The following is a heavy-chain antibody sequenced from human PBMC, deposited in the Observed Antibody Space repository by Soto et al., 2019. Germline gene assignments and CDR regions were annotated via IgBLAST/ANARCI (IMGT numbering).Heavy chain of an antibody. V-gene: IGHV3-48*02. D-gene: IGHD3-16*01. CDR1: GFTFSRNA. J-gene: IGHJ4*02. CDR2: ISSSGTTI. Sequence: PGGSLRLSCEASGFTFSRNAMNWVRQAPGKGLEWVSYISSSGTTIYYADSVKGRFTISRDNAKNSLYLQMHSLRDEDTAVYYCAAGGSYFLDYWGQGSLVTVSS. CDR3: AAGGSYFLDY.